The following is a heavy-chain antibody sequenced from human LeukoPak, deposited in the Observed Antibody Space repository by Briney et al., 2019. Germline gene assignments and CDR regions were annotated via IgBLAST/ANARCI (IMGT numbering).Heavy chain of an antibody. CDR1: GGSISSSSYY. D-gene: IGHD3-3*01. Sequence: SETLSLTCTVSGGSISSSSYYWGWIRQPPGKGLEWIGSIYYSGSTYYNPSLKSRVTISVDTSKNQFSLKLSSETAADTAVYYCARTPTYYDFWSGYYTRGYFDYWGQGTLVTVSS. J-gene: IGHJ4*02. CDR2: IYYSGST. V-gene: IGHV4-39*07. CDR3: ARTPTYYDFWSGYYTRGYFDY.